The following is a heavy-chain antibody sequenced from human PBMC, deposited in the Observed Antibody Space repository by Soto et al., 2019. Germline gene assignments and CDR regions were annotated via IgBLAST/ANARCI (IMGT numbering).Heavy chain of an antibody. V-gene: IGHV1-8*01. J-gene: IGHJ6*03. CDR2: MNPNSGNT. Sequence: GASVKVSCKASGYTFTSYDINWVRQATGQGLEWMGWMNPNSGNTGYAQKFQGRVTMTRNTSISTAYMELSSLRSEDTAVYYCARVWEYGDYGNYYHYYYMDVSGKGTTVTGSS. CDR3: ARVWEYGDYGNYYHYYYMDV. CDR1: GYTFTSYD. D-gene: IGHD4-17*01.